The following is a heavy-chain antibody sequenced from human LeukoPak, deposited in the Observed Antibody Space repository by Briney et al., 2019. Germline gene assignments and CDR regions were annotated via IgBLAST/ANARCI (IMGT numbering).Heavy chain of an antibody. D-gene: IGHD3-9*01. J-gene: IGHJ4*02. Sequence: SGPTLVNPTQTLTLTCTFSGFTLTTGVGVGWIRQPPGKALEWLALIYWNDDKRYSPSLRSRLTITKDISKNQVVLTMTNMDPVDTATYYCAHRGILRSLDWLPSYWGQGMLVTVSS. CDR3: AHRGILRSLDWLPSY. V-gene: IGHV2-5*01. CDR1: GFTLTTGVG. CDR2: IYWNDDK.